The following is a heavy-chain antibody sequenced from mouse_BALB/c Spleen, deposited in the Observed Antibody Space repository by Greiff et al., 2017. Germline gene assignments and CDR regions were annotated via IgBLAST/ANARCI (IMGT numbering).Heavy chain of an antibody. J-gene: IGHJ2*01. CDR3: ARVPTGFHYFDY. CDR1: GFTFTDYY. CDR2: IRNKANGYTT. Sequence: EVKLMESGGGLVQPGGSLRLSCATSGFTFTDYYMSWVRQPPGKALEWLGFIRNKANGYTTEYSASVKGRFTISRDNSQSILYLQMNTLRAEDSATYYCARVPTGFHYFDYWGQGTTLTVSS. D-gene: IGHD4-1*02. V-gene: IGHV7-3*02.